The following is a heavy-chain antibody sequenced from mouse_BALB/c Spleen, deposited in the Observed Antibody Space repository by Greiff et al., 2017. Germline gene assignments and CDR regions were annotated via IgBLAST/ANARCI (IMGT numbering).Heavy chain of an antibody. D-gene: IGHD2-14*01. Sequence: EVKLVESGGGLVQPGGSLKLSCAASGFTFSSYTMSWVRQTPEKRLEWVAYISNGGGSTYYPDTVKGRFTISRDNAKNTLYLQMSSLKSEDTAMYYCARHQGVYRSDFDYWGQGTTLTVSS. CDR1: GFTFSSYT. J-gene: IGHJ2*01. V-gene: IGHV5-12-2*01. CDR3: ARHQGVYRSDFDY. CDR2: ISNGGGST.